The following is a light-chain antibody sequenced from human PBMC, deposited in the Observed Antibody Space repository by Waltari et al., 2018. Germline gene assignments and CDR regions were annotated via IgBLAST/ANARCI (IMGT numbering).Light chain of an antibody. CDR1: SSDVGGYNY. V-gene: IGLV2-11*01. Sequence: QSALTQPRSVSGSPGQSVTISCTGTSSDVGGYNYVSWSQHHPGKAPKLIIYDVTKRPSGVPERFSAAKSDNTASLTISGLQAEDEADYYCCSYAGSITFWVFGGGTKLTVL. CDR3: CSYAGSITFWV. J-gene: IGLJ3*02. CDR2: DVT.